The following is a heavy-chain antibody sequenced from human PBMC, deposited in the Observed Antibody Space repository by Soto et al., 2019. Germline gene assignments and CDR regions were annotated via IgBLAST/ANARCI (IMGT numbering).Heavy chain of an antibody. D-gene: IGHD6-19*01. CDR3: ARHAFIAVAGNWFDP. Sequence: SVTLSLTCTVSGGSISSSSYYWGWIRQPPGKGLEWIGSIYYSGSTYYNPSLKSRVTLSVDTSKNQFSLKLSLVTAADTAVYYCARHAFIAVAGNWFDPWGQGTLVTVSS. J-gene: IGHJ5*02. V-gene: IGHV4-39*01. CDR2: IYYSGST. CDR1: GGSISSSSYY.